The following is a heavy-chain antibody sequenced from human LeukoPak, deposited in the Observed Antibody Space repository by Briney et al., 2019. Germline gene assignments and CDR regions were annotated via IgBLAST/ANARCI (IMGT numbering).Heavy chain of an antibody. CDR2: ISSGGTII. J-gene: IGHJ5*02. V-gene: IGHV3-11*01. D-gene: IGHD6-13*01. CDR1: GFTFSDYY. CDR3: ARVQKGIAAAGTGGGWFEP. Sequence: GGSLRHSCAASGFTFSDYYMTWIRQAPGKGLEWISYISSGGTIIYYADSVRGQFTISRDNAKKSLYLQMNSLRAEDTAVYYCARVQKGIAAAGTGGGWFEPWGQGTLVTVSA.